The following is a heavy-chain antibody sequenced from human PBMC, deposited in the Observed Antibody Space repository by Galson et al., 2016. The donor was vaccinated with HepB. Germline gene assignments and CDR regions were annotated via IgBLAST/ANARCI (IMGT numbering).Heavy chain of an antibody. CDR2: ISYSGTT. J-gene: IGHJ4*02. D-gene: IGHD3-10*02. V-gene: IGHV4-39*01. CDR1: GASISGSDDF. CDR3: ARHVHYVRGIMSNFDS. Sequence: LSLTCTIFGASISGSDDFWGWIRQPPGKGLEWIGSISYSGTTYHNPSLKSRVTISVDTAKNQVSLRLSSVTAADTAFYHCARHVHYVRGIMSNFDSWGQGTLVTVSS.